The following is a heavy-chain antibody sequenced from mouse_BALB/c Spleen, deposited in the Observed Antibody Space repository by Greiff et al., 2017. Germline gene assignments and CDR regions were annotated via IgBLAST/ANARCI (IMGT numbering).Heavy chain of an antibody. Sequence: EVNVVESGGGLVKPGGSLKLSCAASGFTFSSYAMSWVRQTPEKRLEWVASISSGGSTYYPDSVKGRFTISRDNARNILYLQMSSLRSEDTAMYYCARGDGYYYFDYWGQGTTLTVSS. V-gene: IGHV5-6-5*01. CDR1: GFTFSSYA. CDR2: ISSGGST. CDR3: ARGDGYYYFDY. J-gene: IGHJ2*01. D-gene: IGHD2-3*01.